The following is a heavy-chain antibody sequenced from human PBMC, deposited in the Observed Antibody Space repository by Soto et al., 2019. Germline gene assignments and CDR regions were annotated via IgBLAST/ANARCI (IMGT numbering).Heavy chain of an antibody. D-gene: IGHD2-2*01. CDR1: GGTFSSYA. Sequence: QVQLVQSGAEVKKPGSSVKVSCKASGGTFSSYAISWVRQAPGQGLEWMGGIIPTFGTANYAQKFQGRVTITADKSTSTAYMELSSLISEDTAVYYCARGGNIVVVPADTGDWFDPWGQGTLVNVSS. J-gene: IGHJ5*02. CDR3: ARGGNIVVVPADTGDWFDP. V-gene: IGHV1-69*06. CDR2: IIPTFGTA.